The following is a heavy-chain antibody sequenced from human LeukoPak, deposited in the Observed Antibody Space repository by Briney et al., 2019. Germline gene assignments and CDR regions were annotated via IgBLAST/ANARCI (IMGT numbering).Heavy chain of an antibody. CDR2: ISGSGGST. CDR1: GFTFSNYA. Sequence: PGGSLRLSCAASGFTFSNYAMGWVRQAPGKGLEWVSLISGSGGSTYFADSVKGRFTISRDNAKNSLYLQMNSLRAEDTAVYYCARARGPTNNWNGGFDPWGQGTLVTVSS. J-gene: IGHJ5*02. CDR3: ARARGPTNNWNGGFDP. D-gene: IGHD1-1*01. V-gene: IGHV3-23*01.